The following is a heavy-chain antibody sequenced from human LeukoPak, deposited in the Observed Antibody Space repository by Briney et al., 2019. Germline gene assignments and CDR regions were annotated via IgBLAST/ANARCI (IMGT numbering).Heavy chain of an antibody. D-gene: IGHD6-19*01. Sequence: PGGSLRLSCAASGFTFSAFSMNWVRQAPGKGLEWVSAIGSSSSDIYYTDSVKGRFTISRDNANNFLYLQVSSLRAEDTAVYYCATGYTSGTRIDYWGQGTLVSVSS. CDR3: ATGYTSGTRIDY. J-gene: IGHJ4*02. CDR2: IGSSSSDI. CDR1: GFTFSAFS. V-gene: IGHV3-21*01.